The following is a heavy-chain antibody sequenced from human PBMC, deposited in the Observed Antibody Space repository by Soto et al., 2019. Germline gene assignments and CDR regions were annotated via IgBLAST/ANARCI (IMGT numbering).Heavy chain of an antibody. CDR3: ARAQLLWFGELLDY. CDR2: IDTSGNT. CDR1: GGSISTYY. D-gene: IGHD3-10*01. J-gene: IGHJ4*02. Sequence: SETLSLTCTVSGGSISTYYWSWIRQPAGKGLEWIGRIDTSGNTNYNPSLKSRVTMSVDTSKKQFSLKLTSVTAADTAVYYCARAQLLWFGELLDYWGQGTLVTVSS. V-gene: IGHV4-4*07.